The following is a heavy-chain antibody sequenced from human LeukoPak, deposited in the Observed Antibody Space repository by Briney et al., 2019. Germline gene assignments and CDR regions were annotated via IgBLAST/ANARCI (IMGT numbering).Heavy chain of an antibody. D-gene: IGHD3-9*01. CDR3: ARDNYKGEPGDILTWNWFDP. V-gene: IGHV3-30-3*01. Sequence: GRSLRLSCAASGFTFKTYTMHWVRQAPGKGPEWVAVMSNDGSDRYYADSVKGRFTISRDNSKNTLHLQMNSLRAEDSAVYYCARDNYKGEPGDILTWNWFDPWGQGTLVTVSS. CDR2: MSNDGSDR. J-gene: IGHJ5*02. CDR1: GFTFKTYT.